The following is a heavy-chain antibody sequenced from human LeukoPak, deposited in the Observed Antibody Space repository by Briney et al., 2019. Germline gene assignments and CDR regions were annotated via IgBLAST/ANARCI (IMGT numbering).Heavy chain of an antibody. D-gene: IGHD6-13*01. CDR2: IYYSGST. CDR1: GGSISSYY. J-gene: IGHJ6*03. CDR3: ARVPGIAAAGRRVYYYYYMDV. V-gene: IGHV4-59*01. Sequence: SETLSLTCTASGGSISSYYWSWIRQPPGKGLEWIGYIYYSGSTKYNPSLKSRVTISVDTSKNQFSLKLSSVTAADTAVYYCARVPGIAAAGRRVYYYYYMDVWGKGTTVTVSS.